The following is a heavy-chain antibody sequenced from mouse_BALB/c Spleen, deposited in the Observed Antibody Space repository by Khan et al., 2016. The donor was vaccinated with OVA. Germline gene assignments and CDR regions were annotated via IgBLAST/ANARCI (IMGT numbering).Heavy chain of an antibody. J-gene: IGHJ4*01. V-gene: IGHV3-2*02. D-gene: IGHD1-1*01. CDR2: ISYSGST. CDR3: ARKNYYGYAMDY. CDR1: GYSITSGYA. Sequence: EVKLQESGPGLVKPSQSLSLTCTVTGYSITSGYAWNWIRQFPGNKLEWMGYISYSGSTSYNPSLRSRISITRDTSKNQFFLQLNSVTTEDTATYYGARKNYYGYAMDYWGQGTSVTVSS.